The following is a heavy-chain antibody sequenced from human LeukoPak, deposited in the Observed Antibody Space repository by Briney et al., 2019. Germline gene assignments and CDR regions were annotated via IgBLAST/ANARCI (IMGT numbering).Heavy chain of an antibody. D-gene: IGHD3-22*01. V-gene: IGHV1-69*04. CDR3: ARGPYDSSGNTFDY. J-gene: IGHJ4*02. CDR2: IIPILGLA. CDR1: GYTFTGYY. Sequence: SVKVSCKASGYTFTGYYMHWVRQAPGQGLEWMGRIIPILGLANSAQKFQGRVTITADKSTSTAYMELSSLRSEDTAVYYCARGPYDSSGNTFDYWGQGTLVTVSS.